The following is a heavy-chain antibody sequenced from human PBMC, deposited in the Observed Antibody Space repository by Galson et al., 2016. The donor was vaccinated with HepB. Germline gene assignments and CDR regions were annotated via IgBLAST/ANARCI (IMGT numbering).Heavy chain of an antibody. CDR3: ARGTGELLGFDP. V-gene: IGHV1-18*01. D-gene: IGHD3-16*01. Sequence: SVKVSCKASGYTFTTFAISWVRQAPGQGLEWMGWISAYNGNTEYGQKFQGRVTMTTDTSTSTAHMELRSLTSDDTAVYYCARGTGELLGFDPWGQGILVTVPS. CDR1: GYTFTTFA. J-gene: IGHJ5*02. CDR2: ISAYNGNT.